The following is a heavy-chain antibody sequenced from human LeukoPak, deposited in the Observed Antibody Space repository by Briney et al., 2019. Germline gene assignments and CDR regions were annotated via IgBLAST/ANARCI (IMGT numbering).Heavy chain of an antibody. CDR1: GFTFRSYG. CDR3: ASDGIAVDRGIGYFDY. D-gene: IGHD6-13*01. J-gene: IGHJ4*02. CDR2: IWYDGSNK. Sequence: GKSLRLSCAASGFTFRSYGMRWVRQAPGKGLEWVAVIWYDGSNKYYADSVKGRFTISRDNSENTLYLQMNSLRAEDTALYYCASDGIAVDRGIGYFDYWGQGTLVTVSS. V-gene: IGHV3-33*01.